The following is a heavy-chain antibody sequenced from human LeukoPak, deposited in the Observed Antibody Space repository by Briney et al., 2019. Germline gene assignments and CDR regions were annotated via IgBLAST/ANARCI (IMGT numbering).Heavy chain of an antibody. CDR3: ARDFWSGYYGGGYFDY. J-gene: IGHJ4*02. CDR1: GFTVSSNY. D-gene: IGHD3-3*01. V-gene: IGHV3-53*01. CDR2: IYSGGST. Sequence: PGGSLRLSCAASGFTVSSNYMSWVRQAPGKGLEWVSVIYSGGSTYYADSVKGRFTISRDNSKNTLYLQMNSLRAEDTAVYYCARDFWSGYYGGGYFDYWGQGTLVTVSS.